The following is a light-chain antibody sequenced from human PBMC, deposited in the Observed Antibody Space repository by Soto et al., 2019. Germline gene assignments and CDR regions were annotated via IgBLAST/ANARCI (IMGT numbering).Light chain of an antibody. V-gene: IGLV2-14*01. CDR2: DVS. J-gene: IGLJ1*01. CDR3: SSYASSSTNYV. Sequence: QSVLTQPASVSGSPGQSITIPCTGTSSDFGSYNYVSWYQQHPGKAPKLMIYDVSNRPSGVSDRFSGSKSGNTASLTISGLQAEDEADYYCSSYASSSTNYVFGTGTKVTVL. CDR1: SSDFGSYNY.